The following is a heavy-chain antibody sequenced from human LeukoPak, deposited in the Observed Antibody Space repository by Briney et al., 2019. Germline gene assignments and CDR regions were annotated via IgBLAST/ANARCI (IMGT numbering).Heavy chain of an antibody. J-gene: IGHJ4*02. V-gene: IGHV4-59*08. D-gene: IGHD3-22*01. CDR1: GGSISGYY. CDR3: ARHNYYDSSGYYPLSY. CDR2: IYYSGNT. Sequence: PSETLSLTCTVSGGSISGYYWSWIRQPPGKGLEWIGYIYYSGNTNYNPSLQSRVTISVDTSKNQFSLKLSSVTAADTAVYCCARHNYYDSSGYYPLSYWGQGTLVTVSS.